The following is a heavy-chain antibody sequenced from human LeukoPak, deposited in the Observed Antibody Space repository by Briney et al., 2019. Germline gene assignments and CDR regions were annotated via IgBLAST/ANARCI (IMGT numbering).Heavy chain of an antibody. V-gene: IGHV3-9*01. D-gene: IGHD5-18*01. CDR1: GFTFHDYA. CDR3: AKGRGYSYGYYYYYMDV. J-gene: IGHJ6*03. Sequence: GGSLRLSCAASGFTFHDYAMHWVRQAPGKGLEWVSGISWNSGSIGYADSVKGRFTIPRDNAKNSLYLQMNSLRAEDTALYYCAKGRGYSYGYYYYYMDVWGKGTTVTISS. CDR2: ISWNSGSI.